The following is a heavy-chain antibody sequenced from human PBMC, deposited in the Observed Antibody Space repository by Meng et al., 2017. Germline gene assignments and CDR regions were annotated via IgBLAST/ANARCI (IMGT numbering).Heavy chain of an antibody. CDR3: ARFLGAFDI. CDR1: GFTFSEYY. D-gene: IGHD3-3*01. Sequence: VWLGDAGGGLVQPGGSLVLSLAAFGFTFSEYYMSRIRQAPGKGLGWVYYISSSGSTIYYADSVKGRFTISRDNAKNSLYLQMNSLKAEDTAVYYCARFLGAFDIWGQGTMVTVSS. J-gene: IGHJ3*02. V-gene: IGHV3-11*01. CDR2: ISSSGSTI.